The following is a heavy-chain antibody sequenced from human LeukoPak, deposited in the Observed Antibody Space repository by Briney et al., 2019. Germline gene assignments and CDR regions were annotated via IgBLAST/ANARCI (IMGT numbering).Heavy chain of an antibody. CDR3: ASGYYDFWSGYADAFDI. CDR2: MNPNSGNT. CDR1: GYTFTSYD. Sequence: ASVKVSCKASGYTFTSYDINWVRQATGQGREWMGGMNPNSGNTGYAQKFQGRVTITRNTSISTAYMELSSLRSEDTAVDYCASGYYDFWSGYADAFDIWGQGSMVTVSS. D-gene: IGHD3-3*01. J-gene: IGHJ3*02. V-gene: IGHV1-8*03.